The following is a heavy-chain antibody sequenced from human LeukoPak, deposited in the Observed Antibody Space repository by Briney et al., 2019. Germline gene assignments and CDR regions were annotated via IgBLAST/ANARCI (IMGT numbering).Heavy chain of an antibody. CDR3: ARDSSGLDY. J-gene: IGHJ4*02. CDR1: GFTFSSYG. CDR2: IWYDGSNK. D-gene: IGHD6-19*01. V-gene: IGHV3-33*01. Sequence: PGRSLRLSCAASGFTFSSYGMHWVRQAPGKGLEWVAVIWYDGSNKYYADSVKGRFTISRDNCKNTLYLQMNSLRAEDTAVYYCARDSSGLDYWGQGTLVTVSS.